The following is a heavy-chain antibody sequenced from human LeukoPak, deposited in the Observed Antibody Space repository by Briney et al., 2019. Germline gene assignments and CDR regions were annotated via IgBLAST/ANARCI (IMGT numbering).Heavy chain of an antibody. Sequence: SETLSLTCAVYGGSFSGYYWSWIRQPPGKGLEWIGEINHSGSTNYNPSLKSRVTISVDTSKNQFSLKLSSVTAADTAVYYCARQNRGYLGAFDIWGQGAMVTVSS. D-gene: IGHD5-12*01. CDR3: ARQNRGYLGAFDI. CDR1: GGSFSGYY. J-gene: IGHJ3*02. CDR2: INHSGST. V-gene: IGHV4-34*01.